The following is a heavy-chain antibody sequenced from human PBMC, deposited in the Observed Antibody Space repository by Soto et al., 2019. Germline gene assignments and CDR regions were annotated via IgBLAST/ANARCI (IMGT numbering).Heavy chain of an antibody. D-gene: IGHD6-13*01. V-gene: IGHV3-9*01. CDR2: ISWNSGSI. J-gene: IGHJ4*02. Sequence: GGSLRLSCAASGFTFDDYAMHWVRQAPGKGLEWVSGISWNSGSIGYADSVKGRFTISRDNAKNSLYLQMNSLRAEDTALYYCAKGAEEQPSVEGYFDYWGQGTLVTGSS. CDR3: AKGAEEQPSVEGYFDY. CDR1: GFTFDDYA.